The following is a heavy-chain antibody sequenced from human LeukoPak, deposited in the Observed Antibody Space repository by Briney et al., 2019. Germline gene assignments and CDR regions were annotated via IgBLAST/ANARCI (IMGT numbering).Heavy chain of an antibody. Sequence: ASVKVSCKASGYTFTAYYMHWVRQAPGQGLEWMGWINPNNGATNYAQKFQGRVTMTRDTSITTAYMELSRLRSDDTAVYYCVRGRYDFWRGVWFDPWGRGTLVTVSS. CDR1: GYTFTAYY. J-gene: IGHJ5*02. D-gene: IGHD3-3*01. V-gene: IGHV1-2*02. CDR2: INPNNGAT. CDR3: VRGRYDFWRGVWFDP.